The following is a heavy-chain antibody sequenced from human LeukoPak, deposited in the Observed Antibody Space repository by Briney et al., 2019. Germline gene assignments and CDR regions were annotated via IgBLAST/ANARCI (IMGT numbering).Heavy chain of an antibody. J-gene: IGHJ4*02. V-gene: IGHV3-30*18. Sequence: PGGSLRLSCAASGFTFSSYGMHWVRQAPGKGLEWVAVISYDGSNKYYADSVKGRFTISRDNSKNTLCLQMNSLRAEDTAVYYCAKDAGFLEWLFYFDYWGQGTLVTVSS. CDR3: AKDAGFLEWLFYFDY. CDR2: ISYDGSNK. CDR1: GFTFSSYG. D-gene: IGHD3-3*01.